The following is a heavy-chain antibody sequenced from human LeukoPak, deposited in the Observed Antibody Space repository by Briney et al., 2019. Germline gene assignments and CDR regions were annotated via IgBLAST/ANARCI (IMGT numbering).Heavy chain of an antibody. J-gene: IGHJ5*02. D-gene: IGHD5-24*01. CDR3: AGGPRDGYNLAYNWFDP. V-gene: IGHV5-51*01. CDR2: IYPGDSDT. Sequence: GESLKISCKSSGNSFTSYWIGWVRQMPGKGLEWMGIIYPGDSDTRYSPSFQGQVTISADKSISTAYLQWSSLKASDTAMYYCAGGPRDGYNLAYNWFDPWGQGTLVTVSS. CDR1: GNSFTSYW.